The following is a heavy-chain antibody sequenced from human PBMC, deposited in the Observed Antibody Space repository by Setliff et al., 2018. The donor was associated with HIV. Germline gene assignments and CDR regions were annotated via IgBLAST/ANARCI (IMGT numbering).Heavy chain of an antibody. CDR3: ARGRDKYGPIDY. J-gene: IGHJ4*02. CDR2: IYYSGST. CDR1: GGSISSGGYY. Sequence: SETLSLTCTVSGGSISSGGYYWSWIRQPPGKGLEWIGYIYYSGSTNYNPSLKSRVTISVDTSKNHFSLKLSSVTAADTAVYYCARGRDKYGPIDYWGQGTLVTVSS. V-gene: IGHV4-61*03. D-gene: IGHD3-10*01.